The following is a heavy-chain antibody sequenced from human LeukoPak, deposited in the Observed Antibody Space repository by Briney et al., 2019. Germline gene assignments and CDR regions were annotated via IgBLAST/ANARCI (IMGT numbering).Heavy chain of an antibody. CDR2: ISGSGGST. CDR3: GTAMVTYATRLFDY. V-gene: IGHV3-23*01. Sequence: GGSLRLSCAASGFTFSSYGMSWVRQAPGKGLEWVSAISGSGGSTYYADSVKGRFTISRDNSKNTLYLQMNSLRAEDTAVYYCGTAMVTYATRLFDYWGQGTLVTVSS. J-gene: IGHJ4*02. D-gene: IGHD5-18*01. CDR1: GFTFSSYG.